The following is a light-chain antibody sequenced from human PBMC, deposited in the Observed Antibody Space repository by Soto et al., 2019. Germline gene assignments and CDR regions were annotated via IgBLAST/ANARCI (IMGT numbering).Light chain of an antibody. Sequence: DIHMTQFPSSLSASVGDRVTITCRASQTIRAYLNWFQQKPGKAPELLIYAASSLQSGVPPRFSGSVSGAEFTLTINSLQPEDTATYYCQQTYNVPQTCGQGPKVEIK. CDR2: AAS. J-gene: IGKJ1*01. CDR3: QQTYNVPQT. CDR1: QTIRAY. V-gene: IGKV1-39*01.